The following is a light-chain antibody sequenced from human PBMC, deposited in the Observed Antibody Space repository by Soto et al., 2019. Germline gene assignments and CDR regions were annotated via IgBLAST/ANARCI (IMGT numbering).Light chain of an antibody. CDR2: KAS. J-gene: IGKJ1*01. Sequence: DIHMTQSPSTLCGSVGDRVTITCRASQTISSWLAWYQQKPGKAPKLLIYKASTLKSGVPSRFSGSGSGTEFTLTISSLQPDDFATYYCQHYNSYSEAFGQGTKVDIK. CDR3: QHYNSYSEA. V-gene: IGKV1-5*03. CDR1: QTISSW.